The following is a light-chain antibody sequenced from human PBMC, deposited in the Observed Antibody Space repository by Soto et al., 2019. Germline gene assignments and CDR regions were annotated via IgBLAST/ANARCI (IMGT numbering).Light chain of an antibody. Sequence: EIVLTQSPGTLSLSPGERLTLSCRASQSVTSSYLAWYQHKPGQAPRLLIYGASTKATGTPDRFSGSGSGTDVTLTISRLGPEDFAVYYCQQYGSSPFTFGPGTKVDIK. J-gene: IGKJ3*01. CDR2: GAS. CDR1: QSVTSSY. CDR3: QQYGSSPFT. V-gene: IGKV3-20*01.